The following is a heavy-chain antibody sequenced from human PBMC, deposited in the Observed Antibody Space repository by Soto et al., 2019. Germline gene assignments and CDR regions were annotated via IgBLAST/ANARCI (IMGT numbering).Heavy chain of an antibody. CDR1: GGSISSGGYS. V-gene: IGHV4-30-2*01. Sequence: SETLSLTCAVSGGSISSGGYSWSWIRQPPGKGLEWIGYIYHSGSTYYNPSLKSRVTISVDRSKNQFSLKLSSVTAADTAVYYCARVSRDGYNSAFDYWGQGTLVTVSS. CDR3: ARVSRDGYNSAFDY. J-gene: IGHJ4*02. D-gene: IGHD5-12*01. CDR2: IYHSGST.